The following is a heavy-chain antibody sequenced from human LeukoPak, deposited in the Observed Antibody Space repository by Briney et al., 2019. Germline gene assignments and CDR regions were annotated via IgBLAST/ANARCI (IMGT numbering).Heavy chain of an antibody. V-gene: IGHV3-73*01. J-gene: IGHJ4*02. CDR1: GFXFSGST. D-gene: IGHD4-17*01. CDR2: IRSKANSYAT. CDR3: TTVTTLGPGGSFDY. Sequence: GGSLRLSCAASGFXFSGSTMHWVRQASGKGLEWVGGIRSKANSYATAYAASLKGRFTISRDDSKNTAYLQMNSLKTEDTAVYYCTTVTTLGPGGSFDYWGQGTLVTVSS.